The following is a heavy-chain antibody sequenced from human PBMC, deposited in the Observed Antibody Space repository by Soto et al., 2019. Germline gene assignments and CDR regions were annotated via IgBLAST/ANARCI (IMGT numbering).Heavy chain of an antibody. Sequence: SETLSLTCAVYGGSFSGYYWSWIRQPPGKGLEWIGEINHSGSTNYNPSLKSRVTISVDTSKNQFSLKLSSVTAADTAVYYCARVKLEWFRYQRGFDPWGQGTLVTVSS. D-gene: IGHD3-3*01. J-gene: IGHJ5*02. CDR1: GGSFSGYY. CDR3: ARVKLEWFRYQRGFDP. V-gene: IGHV4-34*01. CDR2: INHSGST.